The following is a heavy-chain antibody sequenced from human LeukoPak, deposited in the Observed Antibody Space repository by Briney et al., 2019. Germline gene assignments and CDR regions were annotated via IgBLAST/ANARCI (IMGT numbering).Heavy chain of an antibody. J-gene: IGHJ4*02. CDR3: AKDLSITIFGVVGYFDY. Sequence: TGGSLRLSCAASGFTFSSYAMSWVRQAPGKGLEWVSAISGSGGGTYYADSVKGRFTISRDNSKNTLYLQMNSLRAEDTAVYYCAKDLSITIFGVVGYFDYWGQGTLVTVSS. CDR1: GFTFSSYA. V-gene: IGHV3-23*01. CDR2: ISGSGGGT. D-gene: IGHD3-3*01.